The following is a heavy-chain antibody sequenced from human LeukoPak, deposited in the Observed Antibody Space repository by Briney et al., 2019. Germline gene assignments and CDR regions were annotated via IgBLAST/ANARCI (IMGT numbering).Heavy chain of an antibody. J-gene: IGHJ5*02. V-gene: IGHV4-31*03. Sequence: PSQTLSLTCTVSGGSLSSGGHYWGWLRQHPETGLEWIGYSYSSGTTYDNPSLKSRVTISVDSSKNQFSLKLSSVTAADTAVYYCARRNGYCSATTCHNWFDPWGQGTLVTVSS. CDR2: SYSSGTT. CDR1: GGSLSSGGHY. CDR3: ARRNGYCSATTCHNWFDP. D-gene: IGHD2-2*03.